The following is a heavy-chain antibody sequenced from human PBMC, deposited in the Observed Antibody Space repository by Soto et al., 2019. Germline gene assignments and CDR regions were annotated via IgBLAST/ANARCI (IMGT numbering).Heavy chain of an antibody. D-gene: IGHD3-3*01. CDR1: GGSISSYY. V-gene: IGHV4-59*01. CDR2: MYNSGST. Sequence: SETLSLTCTVSGGSISSYYWTWIRQPPGKGLEWIGFMYNSGSTHYNPSLKSRVTISLDTSKNQFSLNLRSVTSLRIEDTAVYYCARAREYIFGLPKNWFDPWGRETPVTVSS. J-gene: IGHJ5*02. CDR3: ARAREYIFGLPKNWFDP.